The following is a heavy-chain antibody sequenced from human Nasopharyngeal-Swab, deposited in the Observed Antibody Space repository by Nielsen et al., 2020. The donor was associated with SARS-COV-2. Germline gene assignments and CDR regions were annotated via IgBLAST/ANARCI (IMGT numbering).Heavy chain of an antibody. Sequence: ASVKVSCKVSGYTLTELSMHWVRQAPGKGLEWMGGFDPEDGETIYAQKFQGRVTMTEDTSTDTAYMELSSLRSEVTAVYYCARVVGDDYGPENDYWGQGTLVTVSS. CDR2: FDPEDGET. D-gene: IGHD4-17*01. J-gene: IGHJ4*02. CDR1: GYTLTELS. CDR3: ARVVGDDYGPENDY. V-gene: IGHV1-24*01.